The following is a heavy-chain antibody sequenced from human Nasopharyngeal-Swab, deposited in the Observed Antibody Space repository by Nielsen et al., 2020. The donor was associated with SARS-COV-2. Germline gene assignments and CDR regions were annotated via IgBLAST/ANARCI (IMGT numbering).Heavy chain of an antibody. D-gene: IGHD1-26*01. CDR1: GFTFSSYG. Sequence: SLKISCAASGFTFSSYGMHWVRQAPGKGLEWVAVISYDGSNKYYADSVKGRFTISRDNSKNTLYLQMNSLRAEDTAVYYCAKEQVGGVGATTDFWDYWGQGTLVTVSS. V-gene: IGHV3-30*18. J-gene: IGHJ4*02. CDR2: ISYDGSNK. CDR3: AKEQVGGVGATTDFWDY.